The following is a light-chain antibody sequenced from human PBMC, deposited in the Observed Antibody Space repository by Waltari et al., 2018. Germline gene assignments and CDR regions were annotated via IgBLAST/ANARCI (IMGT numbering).Light chain of an antibody. J-gene: IGKJ2*01. CDR1: QGIDNY. CDR3: QQYDSYPHT. CDR2: AAS. V-gene: IGKV1-16*02. Sequence: VGDSITIACRASQGIDNYLAWFQQKPGKAPQSLIYAASTLQSGVPSKFSGSGFGTDFTLTINGLQPEDFATYFCQQYDSYPHTFGQGTRLEVK.